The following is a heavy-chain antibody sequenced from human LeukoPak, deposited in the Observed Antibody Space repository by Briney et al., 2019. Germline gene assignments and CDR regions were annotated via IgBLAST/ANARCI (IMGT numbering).Heavy chain of an antibody. D-gene: IGHD2-2*01. CDR2: MNPNSGNT. V-gene: IGHV1-8*01. J-gene: IGHJ5*02. CDR1: GYTFTSYD. CDR3: ARAVRYCSSTSCTNWFDP. Sequence: ASVKVSCKASGYTFTSYDINWVRQATGQGLEWMGWMNPNSGNTGYAQKFQGRVTMTRNTSISTAYMELSSLRSGDTAVYYCARAVRYCSSTSCTNWFDPWGQGTLVTVSS.